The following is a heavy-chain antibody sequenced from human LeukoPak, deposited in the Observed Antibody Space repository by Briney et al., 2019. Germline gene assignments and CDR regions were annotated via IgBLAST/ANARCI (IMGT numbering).Heavy chain of an antibody. Sequence: GGSLRLSCTASGFTFGDYAMSWFRQAPGEGLEWVGFIRSKAYGGTTEYAASVKGRFTISRDDSKSIAYLQMNSLRAEDTAIYYCAKGGPQFFDYWGQGTLVTVSS. CDR1: GFTFGDYA. CDR2: IRSKAYGGTT. D-gene: IGHD3-16*01. V-gene: IGHV3-49*03. CDR3: AKGGPQFFDY. J-gene: IGHJ4*02.